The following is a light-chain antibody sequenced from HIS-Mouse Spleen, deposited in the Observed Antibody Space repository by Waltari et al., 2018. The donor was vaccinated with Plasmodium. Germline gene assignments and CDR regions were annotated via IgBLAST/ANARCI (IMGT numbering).Light chain of an antibody. Sequence: QSALTQPASVSGSPGQSITISCTVTSSDVGSCNLVSLYQQHPGKAPKLMIYEGSKRPSGVSNRFSGSKSGNTASLTISGLQAEDEADYYCCSYAGSSTWVFGGGTKLTVL. CDR2: EGS. V-gene: IGLV2-23*01. J-gene: IGLJ3*02. CDR3: CSYAGSSTWV. CDR1: SSDVGSCNL.